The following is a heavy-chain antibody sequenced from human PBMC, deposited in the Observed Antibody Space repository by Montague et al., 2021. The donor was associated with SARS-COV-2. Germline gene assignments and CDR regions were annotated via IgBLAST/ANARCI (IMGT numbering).Heavy chain of an antibody. V-gene: IGHV4-59*01. CDR3: ARTGLGAYDILTGYTVNAFDX. CDR2: IYYSGST. J-gene: IGHJ3*02. CDR1: GGSITSYY. Sequence: SETLSLTCTVSGGSITSYYWTWIRQPPGKGLEWVGRIYYSGSTNYNPSLKSRVTISVYTSKNQFSLKLSSVTAADTAVYYCARTGLGAYDILTGYTVNAFDXWGQGTMVTVSS. D-gene: IGHD3-9*01.